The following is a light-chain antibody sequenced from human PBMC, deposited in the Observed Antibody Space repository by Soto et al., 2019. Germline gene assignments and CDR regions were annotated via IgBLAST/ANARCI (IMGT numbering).Light chain of an antibody. V-gene: IGKV3-20*01. CDR2: GAS. CDR1: QSVSSSY. Sequence: EIVLTQSPGTLSLSPGEGATLSCRASQSVSSSYLAWYQQKPGQAPRLLIYGASSRATGIPDRFSGSGSGTDFTLTISRLEPEDFAVYYCQQYGSSPPWTFGQGTRWISN. CDR3: QQYGSSPPWT. J-gene: IGKJ1*01.